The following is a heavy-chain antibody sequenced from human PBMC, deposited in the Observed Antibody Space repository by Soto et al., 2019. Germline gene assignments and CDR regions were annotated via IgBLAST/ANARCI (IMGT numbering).Heavy chain of an antibody. CDR2: TGKKANTYTT. Sequence: VGSLRLSCPVSGFTFSDHYMDCVRQAPGKGLEWVGRTGKKANTYTTEYAASVKCRFTISRDDSKNSLYLQMNSLKTEDTAVYYCARLDRRSYSFVYWGQGKLVAVYS. V-gene: IGHV3-72*01. CDR1: GFTFSDHY. CDR3: ARLDRRSYSFVY. D-gene: IGHD1-1*01. J-gene: IGHJ4*02.